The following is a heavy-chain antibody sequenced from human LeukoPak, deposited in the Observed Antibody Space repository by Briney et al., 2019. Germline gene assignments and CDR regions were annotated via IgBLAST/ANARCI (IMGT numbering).Heavy chain of an antibody. D-gene: IGHD3-3*01. V-gene: IGHV3-23*01. CDR1: GFTFSSYA. CDR3: AKDLGWDFWSGCSGSLFDY. CDR2: ISGSGGST. J-gene: IGHJ4*02. Sequence: SGGSLRLSCAASGFTFSSYAMSWVRQAPGKGLEWVSAISGSGGSTYYADSVKGRFTISRDNSKNTLYLQMNSLRAEDTAVYYCAKDLGWDFWSGCSGSLFDYWGQGTLVTVSS.